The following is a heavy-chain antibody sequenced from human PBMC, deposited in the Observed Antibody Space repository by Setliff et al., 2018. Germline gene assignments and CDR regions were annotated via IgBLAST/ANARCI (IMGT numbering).Heavy chain of an antibody. CDR3: ARNAITGTTRKYYYYMDV. CDR1: GGTFA. CDR2: TIPTLPLP. J-gene: IGHJ6*03. D-gene: IGHD1-7*01. Sequence: SVKVSCKASGGTFAITWVRQAPGQGLEWMGGTIPTLPLPNYAVKFQGRITVTADKSTSTAYMELSSLRSDDTAVYYCARNAITGTTRKYYYYMDVWGQGTPVTVSS. V-gene: IGHV1-69*10.